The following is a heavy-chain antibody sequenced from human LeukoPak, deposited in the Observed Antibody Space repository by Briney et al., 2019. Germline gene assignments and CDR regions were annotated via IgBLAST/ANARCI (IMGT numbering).Heavy chain of an antibody. J-gene: IGHJ4*02. CDR1: GFTFGHYA. Sequence: GGSLRLSCTASGFTFGHYAMSWFRQAPGKGLEWVGFIRSKAYGGTTEYAASVRGRFTISREDSKSIAYLQMNSLKTEDTAVYYCTRETYYDSSGSFDYWGQGTLVTVSS. V-gene: IGHV3-49*03. D-gene: IGHD3-22*01. CDR2: IRSKAYGGTT. CDR3: TRETYYDSSGSFDY.